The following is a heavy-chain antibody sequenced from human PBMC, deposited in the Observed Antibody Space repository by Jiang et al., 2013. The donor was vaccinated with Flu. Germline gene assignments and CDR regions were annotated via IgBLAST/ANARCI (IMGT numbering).Heavy chain of an antibody. CDR1: GGSISSTNYY. Sequence: QLLESGPGLVKPSETLSLTCTVSGGSISSTNYYWGWIRQPPGKGLEWIGSLRYSGNTYYNPSLKSRVTISVDASKNQFSLKLNSVSAADTAVYYCARHHDYRDSSSYSIGFDPWGQGTLV. D-gene: IGHD3-22*01. CDR3: ARHHDYRDSSSYSIGFDP. V-gene: IGHV4-39*01. CDR2: LRYSGNT. J-gene: IGHJ5*02.